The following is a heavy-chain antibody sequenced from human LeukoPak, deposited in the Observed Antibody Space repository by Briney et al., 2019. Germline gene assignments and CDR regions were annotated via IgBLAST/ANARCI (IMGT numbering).Heavy chain of an antibody. CDR2: INPNSGGT. D-gene: IGHD3-10*01. Sequence: ASVKVSCKASGTTFTGYYIHWVRLAPGQGLEWMGWINPNSGGTAYAQNFQGRVTMTKDTSITTAYMELSRLRSDDTAMYYCAREGGRITMVRDNWFDPWGQGTLVTVSS. CDR1: GTTFTGYY. J-gene: IGHJ5*02. CDR3: AREGGRITMVRDNWFDP. V-gene: IGHV1-2*02.